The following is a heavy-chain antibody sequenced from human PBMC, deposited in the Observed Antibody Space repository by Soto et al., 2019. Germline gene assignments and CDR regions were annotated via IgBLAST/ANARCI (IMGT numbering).Heavy chain of an antibody. CDR2: VYFSGFT. CDR3: ARIRSTYGDYFDS. Sequence: QLHLQESGPGLVKPSQTLSLACTVSGDTTSSADFFWSWLRQPPGEGLEWIGYVYFSGFTQSNPSLESRLSMSVDTSKNQVSLKLSSVTAADTAVYYCARIRSTYGDYFDSWGQGTLVTVSS. J-gene: IGHJ4*02. V-gene: IGHV4-30-4*01. CDR1: GDTTSSADFF. D-gene: IGHD4-17*01.